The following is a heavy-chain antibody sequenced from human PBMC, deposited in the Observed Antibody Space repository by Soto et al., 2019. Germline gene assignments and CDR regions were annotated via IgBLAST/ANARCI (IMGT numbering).Heavy chain of an antibody. D-gene: IGHD2-2*01. J-gene: IGHJ4*01. Sequence: PGGYLRLSYAASKFTFSTYAMTWVRQAPGKGLEWVSDISGSGDNTYYADSVKGRFTISRDNSKSTLYLQMNSLRAEDTAVYYCAKDMVHCTCTSCARYF. CDR3: AKDMVHCTCTSCARYF. CDR1: KFTFSTYA. V-gene: IGHV3-23*01. CDR2: ISGSGDNT.